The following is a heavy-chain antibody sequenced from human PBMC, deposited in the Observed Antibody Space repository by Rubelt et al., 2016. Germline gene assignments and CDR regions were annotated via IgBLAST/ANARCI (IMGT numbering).Heavy chain of an antibody. CDR2: ISSTSSAL. V-gene: IGHV3-48*04. Sequence: EVQLVESGGGLVQPGGSLRLSCAASGFTFSSFAMSWVRQAPGEGLEWVSYISSTSSALYYADSVEGRFTISRDNSKNTLSLQMNSLRAEDTAIYYCAKDDFDISGYSAVHDCWGQGTLVTVSS. CDR1: GFTFSSFA. J-gene: IGHJ4*02. D-gene: IGHD3-22*01. CDR3: AKDDFDISGYSAVHDC.